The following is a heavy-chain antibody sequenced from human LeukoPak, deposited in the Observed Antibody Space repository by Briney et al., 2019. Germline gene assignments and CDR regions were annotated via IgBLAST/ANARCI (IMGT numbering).Heavy chain of an antibody. V-gene: IGHV3-21*01. CDR2: ISSSSSYI. J-gene: IGHJ3*02. CDR1: GFTFSSYS. D-gene: IGHD2-2*01. CDR3: ARAAIVVVPAAMAHDAFDI. Sequence: PGGSLRLSCAASGFTFSSYSMNWVRQAPGKGLEWVSSISSSSSYIYYADSVKGRFTISRDNAKSSLYLQMNSLRAEDTAVYYCARAAIVVVPAAMAHDAFDIWGQGTMVTVSS.